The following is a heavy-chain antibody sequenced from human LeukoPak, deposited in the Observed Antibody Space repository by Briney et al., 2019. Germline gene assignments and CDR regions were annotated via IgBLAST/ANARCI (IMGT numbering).Heavy chain of an antibody. CDR3: ARTQVGATIYS. J-gene: IGHJ4*02. V-gene: IGHV4-59*01. CDR1: GGSISNYY. CDR2: IDYSGGT. D-gene: IGHD1-26*01. Sequence: SETLSLTCTVSGGSISNYYWNWIRQPPGKRLEWIGFIDYSGGTNYSPSLKSRVTISIDTSKSQFSLRLSSVTAADTAMYYCARTQVGATIYSWGRGNLVTVSS.